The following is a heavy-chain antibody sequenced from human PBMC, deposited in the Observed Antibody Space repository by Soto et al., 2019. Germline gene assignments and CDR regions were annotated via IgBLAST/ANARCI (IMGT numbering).Heavy chain of an antibody. CDR2: ISSSSSYI. D-gene: IGHD6-13*01. J-gene: IGHJ3*02. Sequence: GGSLRLSCAASGFTFSSYSMNWVRQAPGKGLEWVSSISSSSSYIYYADSVKGRFTISRDNAKNSLYLQMNSLRAEDTAVYYCATLGRKQLVGGDAFDIWGQGTMVTV. V-gene: IGHV3-21*01. CDR3: ATLGRKQLVGGDAFDI. CDR1: GFTFSSYS.